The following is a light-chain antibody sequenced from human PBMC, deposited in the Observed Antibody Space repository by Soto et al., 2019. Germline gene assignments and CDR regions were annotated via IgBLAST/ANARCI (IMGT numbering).Light chain of an antibody. Sequence: QCVLTRPASVSGSLGQSITISCTGTSSDVGAYNYVSWYQQHPGKAPKLMIYDVSNRPSGVSNRFSGSKSGNTASLTISGLQAEDEADYYCSSYTTTSTLYVFGTGTKVTVL. V-gene: IGLV2-14*01. CDR1: SSDVGAYNY. CDR3: SSYTTTSTLYV. CDR2: DVS. J-gene: IGLJ1*01.